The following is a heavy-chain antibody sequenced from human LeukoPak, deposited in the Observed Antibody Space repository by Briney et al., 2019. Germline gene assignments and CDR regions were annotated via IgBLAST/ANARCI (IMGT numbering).Heavy chain of an antibody. CDR1: GYTFTTYT. CDR3: AAPPPEDIVVVPAAMYGMDV. V-gene: IGHV1-3*01. Sequence: ASVKVSCKASGYTFTTYTIHWVRQAPGHRLEWMGWINAGNGNTKYSQKFQGRVTITRDTSASTAYMELSGLRSGDTAVYYCAAPPPEDIVVVPAAMYGMDVWGQGTTVTVSS. J-gene: IGHJ6*02. D-gene: IGHD2-2*01. CDR2: INAGNGNT.